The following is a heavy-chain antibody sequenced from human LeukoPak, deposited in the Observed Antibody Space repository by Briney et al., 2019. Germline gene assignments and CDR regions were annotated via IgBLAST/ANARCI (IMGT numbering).Heavy chain of an antibody. CDR1: GYTFTSYG. V-gene: IGHV1-18*01. J-gene: IGHJ4*02. CDR2: ISAYNGNT. D-gene: IGHD3-22*01. Sequence: EASVKVSCKSSGYTFTSYGIRWVRQAPGQGLAWMGWISAYNGNTNYAQKLQGRVTMTTDTSTSTAYMELRSLRSDDTAVYYCASLPYDSSGYYPADWGQGTLVTVSS. CDR3: ASLPYDSSGYYPAD.